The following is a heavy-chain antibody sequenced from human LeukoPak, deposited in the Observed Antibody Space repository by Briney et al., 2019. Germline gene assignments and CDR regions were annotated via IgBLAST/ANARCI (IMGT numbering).Heavy chain of an antibody. V-gene: IGHV4-59*08. CDR2: IHNSGRT. CDR3: ARHGTLSSESYFDY. J-gene: IGHJ4*02. CDR1: GGSVSSYY. Sequence: PSETLSLTCSVSGGSVSSYYWSGIRQSPGKGLEWIGYIHNSGRTNYNPSLKSRVTGFVDTSKNQVSLRLSSVTAADTAVYYCARHGTLSSESYFDYWGQGALVTVSS. D-gene: IGHD1-26*01.